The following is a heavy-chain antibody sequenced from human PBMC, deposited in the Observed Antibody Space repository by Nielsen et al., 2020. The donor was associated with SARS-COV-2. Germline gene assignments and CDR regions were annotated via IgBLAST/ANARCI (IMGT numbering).Heavy chain of an antibody. CDR1: GYTFTTYG. CDR3: AKDLYDWNYGIDY. D-gene: IGHD1-7*01. J-gene: IGHJ4*02. CDR2: INHYSGGT. Sequence: ASVKVSCKASGYTFTTYGVSWVRQAPGQGLEWMGRINHYSGGTNYAQKFQGTVTMTRDASISTVYMELTSDDTAVYYCAKDLYDWNYGIDYWGQGTLVTVSS. V-gene: IGHV1-2*06.